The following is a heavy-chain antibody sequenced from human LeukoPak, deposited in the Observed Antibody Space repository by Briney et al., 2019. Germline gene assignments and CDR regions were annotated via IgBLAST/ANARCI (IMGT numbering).Heavy chain of an antibody. CDR3: ARATAGTTLFEGIDY. CDR2: IYYSGST. V-gene: IGHV4-59*08. J-gene: IGHJ4*02. Sequence: SETLSLTCTVSGGSLSSYYWSWIRQPPGKGLEWIGYIYYSGSTNYNPSLKSGVTISVDTSKNQFSLKLSPVTAADTALYYCARATAGTTLFEGIDYWGQGTLVTVSS. CDR1: GGSLSSYY. D-gene: IGHD1-1*01.